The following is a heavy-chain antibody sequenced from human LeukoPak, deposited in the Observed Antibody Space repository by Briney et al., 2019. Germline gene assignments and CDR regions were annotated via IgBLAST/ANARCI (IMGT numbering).Heavy chain of an antibody. D-gene: IGHD2-2*01. Sequence: PGGSLRLSCAASGFTFSSYAMSWVRQAPGKGLEWVSAISGSGGSTYYADSVKGRFTISRDNSKNTPYLQMNSLRAEDTAVYYCAKDKAYCSSTSCYVNPYYYMDVWGKGTTVTVSS. CDR1: GFTFSSYA. CDR2: ISGSGGST. J-gene: IGHJ6*03. CDR3: AKDKAYCSSTSCYVNPYYYMDV. V-gene: IGHV3-23*01.